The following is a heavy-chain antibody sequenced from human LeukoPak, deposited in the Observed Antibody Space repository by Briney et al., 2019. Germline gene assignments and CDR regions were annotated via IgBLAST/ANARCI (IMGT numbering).Heavy chain of an antibody. J-gene: IGHJ4*02. D-gene: IGHD3-10*01. Sequence: GGSLRLSCAASGFTFGRYWMSWARQASGKGLEWVANIKQDGSEKYYVDSVKGRFTISRDNAKNSLYLQMNSLRAEDTAVYYCVGLGENYWGQGTLVTVSS. CDR2: IKQDGSEK. V-gene: IGHV3-7*02. CDR3: VGLGENY. CDR1: GFTFGRYW.